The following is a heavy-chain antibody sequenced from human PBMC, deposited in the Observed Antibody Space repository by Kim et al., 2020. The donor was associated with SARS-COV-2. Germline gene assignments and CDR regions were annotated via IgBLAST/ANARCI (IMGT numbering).Heavy chain of an antibody. D-gene: IGHD2-21*01. CDR3: ARGGSYGLDY. J-gene: IGHJ4*02. CDR2: ST. V-gene: IGHV4-34*01. Sequence: STNSTPSLKSGFTISVDTSKSQFSLKLSSVPAADTAVYYCARGGSYGLDYWGQGTLVTVSS.